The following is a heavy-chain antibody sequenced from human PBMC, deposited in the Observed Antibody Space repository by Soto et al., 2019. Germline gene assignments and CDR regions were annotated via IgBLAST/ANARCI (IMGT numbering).Heavy chain of an antibody. V-gene: IGHV3-23*01. Sequence: EVQLLESGGGLVQPGGSLRLSCAASGFTFSNYAMNWVRPAPGKGLEWVSTISGSGDSTYYADSVKGRFTIARDNSKNTLDLKMNSLRAEDTAVYYCAKAQALLDDYNFNCWGQGSLVTVSS. CDR1: GFTFSNYA. CDR3: AKAQALLDDYNFNC. CDR2: ISGSGDST. J-gene: IGHJ4*02. D-gene: IGHD4-4*01.